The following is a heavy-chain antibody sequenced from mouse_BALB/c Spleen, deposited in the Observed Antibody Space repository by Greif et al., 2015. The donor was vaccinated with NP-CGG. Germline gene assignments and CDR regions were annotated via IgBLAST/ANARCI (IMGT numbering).Heavy chain of an antibody. CDR3: ARDSLYDYDKVMDY. CDR1: GFSLTSYG. J-gene: IGHJ4*01. CDR2: IWAGGSP. Sequence: QVQLQQSGPGLVAPSQSLSITRTVSGFSLTSYGVHWVRQPPGKGLEWLGVIWAGGSPNYNSALMSRLSISKDNSKSQVFLKMNSLQTDDTAMYYSARDSLYDYDKVMDYWGQGTSVPVSS. V-gene: IGHV2-9*02. D-gene: IGHD2-4*01.